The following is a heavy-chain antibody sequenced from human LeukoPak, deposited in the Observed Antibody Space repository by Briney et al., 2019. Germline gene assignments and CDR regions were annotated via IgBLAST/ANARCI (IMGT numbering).Heavy chain of an antibody. CDR1: GFTFSSYE. D-gene: IGHD6-19*01. J-gene: IGHJ4*02. V-gene: IGHV3-48*03. Sequence: GGSLRLSCAASGFTFSSYEMNWVRQAPGKGLEWVSYISSSGSAIYYADSLKGRFTISRDNAKNSLYLQMNSLRPDDTAVYYWARAIGWQGYDYWGQGTLVTVSS. CDR2: ISSSGSAI. CDR3: ARAIGWQGYDY.